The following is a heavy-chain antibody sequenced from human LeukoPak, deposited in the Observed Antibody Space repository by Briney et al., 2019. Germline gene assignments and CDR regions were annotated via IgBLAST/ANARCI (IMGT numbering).Heavy chain of an antibody. J-gene: IGHJ4*02. CDR2: ITPIFGTA. V-gene: IGHV1-69*05. CDR3: ARNSGSYVYYFDY. D-gene: IGHD1-26*01. CDR1: GDTFSRYA. Sequence: AASVKVSCKASGDTFSRYAISWVRQAPGQGLEWMGGITPIFGTANYAQKFQGRVTMTRDTSTSTVYMELSSLRSEDTAVYYCARNSGSYVYYFDYWGQGTLVTVSS.